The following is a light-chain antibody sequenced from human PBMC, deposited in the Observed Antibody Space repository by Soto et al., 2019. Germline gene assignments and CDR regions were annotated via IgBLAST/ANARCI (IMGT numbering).Light chain of an antibody. CDR3: HQYGDSPQT. CDR2: DVS. J-gene: IGKJ1*01. Sequence: IVLTQSPATLSLSPGKRATLSCRASQNISNYLIWYQQKPGQAPRLLIYDVSNRATGIPARFSGSGSGTDFTLTISTLEPEDFAVYFCHQYGDSPQTFGQGTKVDIK. V-gene: IGKV3-11*01. CDR1: QNISNY.